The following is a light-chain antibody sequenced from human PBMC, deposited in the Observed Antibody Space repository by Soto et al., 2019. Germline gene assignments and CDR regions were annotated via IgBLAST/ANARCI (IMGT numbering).Light chain of an antibody. CDR3: QHYDSYSEA. CDR2: DAS. J-gene: IGKJ1*01. Sequence: IQMTQSPSALSASVGDRVTITCQASQDIRRYLNWYQQKPGKAPKLLIYDASNLETGVPSRFSGSGSGTEFTLTISSLQPDDFAPYYCQHYDSYSEAFGQ. V-gene: IGKV1-33*01. CDR1: QDIRRY.